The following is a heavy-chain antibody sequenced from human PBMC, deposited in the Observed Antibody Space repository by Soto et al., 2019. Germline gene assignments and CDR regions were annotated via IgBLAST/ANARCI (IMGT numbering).Heavy chain of an antibody. CDR1: GFTFKNYA. CDR2: IDGSGGAT. D-gene: IGHD5-18*01. Sequence: GGSLRLSCAASGFTFKNYAMSWVRQAPGKGLEWVSGIDGSGGATYYADSVKGRFTISRDNSKNTLSLQMNSLRVEDTAVYYCAKAKGGVDTASVGSLYFLMDVWGLGSTVIVSS. J-gene: IGHJ6*02. V-gene: IGHV3-23*01. CDR3: AKAKGGVDTASVGSLYFLMDV.